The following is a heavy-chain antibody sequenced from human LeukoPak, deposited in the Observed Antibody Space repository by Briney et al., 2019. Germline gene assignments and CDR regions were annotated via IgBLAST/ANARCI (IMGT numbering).Heavy chain of an antibody. Sequence: GGSLRLSCAASGFTFSTHWMSWVRQAPGKGLEWVANIKQDGSEKYYVDSVEGRFTISRDSAKNSLYLQMSSLRAEDTAVYYCARDLFSTAGAYDYWGRGTLVIVSS. D-gene: IGHD1-26*01. J-gene: IGHJ4*02. CDR3: ARDLFSTAGAYDY. V-gene: IGHV3-7*01. CDR1: GFTFSTHW. CDR2: IKQDGSEK.